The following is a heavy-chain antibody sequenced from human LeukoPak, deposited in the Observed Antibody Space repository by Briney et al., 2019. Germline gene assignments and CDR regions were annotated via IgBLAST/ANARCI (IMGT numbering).Heavy chain of an antibody. CDR3: AREQLWLLGFDY. CDR1: GGSVSSGSYY. D-gene: IGHD5-18*01. J-gene: IGHJ4*02. CDR2: IYYSGST. Sequence: SETLSLTCTVSGGSVSSGSYYWSWIRQPPGKGLEWIGYIYYSGSTNYNPSLKSRVTISVDTSKNQFSLKLSSVTAADTAVYYCAREQLWLLGFDYWGQGTLATVSS. V-gene: IGHV4-61*01.